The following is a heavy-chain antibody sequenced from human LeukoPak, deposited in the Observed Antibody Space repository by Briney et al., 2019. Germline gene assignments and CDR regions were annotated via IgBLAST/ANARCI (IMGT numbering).Heavy chain of an antibody. J-gene: IGHJ4*02. CDR2: IYYSGST. CDR1: GGSISSYY. CDR3: ATPRPDSSSVYYFDY. V-gene: IGHV4-59*04. D-gene: IGHD6-13*01. Sequence: PSETLSLTCTVSGGSISSYYWSWIRQPPGKGLEWIGYIYYSGSTYYNPSLKSRVTISVDTSKNQFSLKLSSVTAADTAVYYCATPRPDSSSVYYFDYWGQGTLVTVSS.